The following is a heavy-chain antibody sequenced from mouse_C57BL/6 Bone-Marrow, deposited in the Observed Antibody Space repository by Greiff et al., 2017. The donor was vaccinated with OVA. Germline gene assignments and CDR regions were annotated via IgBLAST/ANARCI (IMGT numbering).Heavy chain of an antibody. CDR2: IYPGDGDT. CDR3: ARGGEGFDY. V-gene: IGHV1-82*01. J-gene: IGHJ2*01. Sequence: QVQLKESGPELVKPGASVKISCKASGYAFSSSWMNWVKQRPGKGLEWIGRIYPGDGDTNYNGKFKGKATLTADKSSSTAYMQRSSLTSEDAAVYFCARGGEGFDYWGKGTTLTVSS. CDR1: GYAFSSSW. D-gene: IGHD2-13*01.